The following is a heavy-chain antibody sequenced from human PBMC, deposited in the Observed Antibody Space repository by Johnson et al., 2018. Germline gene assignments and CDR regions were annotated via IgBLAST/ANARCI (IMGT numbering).Heavy chain of an antibody. Sequence: QVQLVQSGAEVKKPGSLVKVSCKASGGTFSSYTISWVRQAPGQGLEWMGRIIPILGIANYAQKFQGRVTITAEKSTSTAYMELSSLRAEDTDVYYCARDFGHSGSPFQHWGQGTLVTVSS. CDR3: ARDFGHSGSPFQH. J-gene: IGHJ1*01. CDR2: IIPILGIA. V-gene: IGHV1-69*04. D-gene: IGHD1-26*01. CDR1: GGTFSSYT.